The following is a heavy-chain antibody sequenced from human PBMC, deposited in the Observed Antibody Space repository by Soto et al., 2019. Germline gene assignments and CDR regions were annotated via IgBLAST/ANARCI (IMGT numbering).Heavy chain of an antibody. J-gene: IGHJ4*02. Sequence: GGALRLSSAASEFICSSYAMHGIRKAPVRGLARVAVISCDGSNKDYAESVKGRFTISRDNSKNTVYLQMNRLRDEDTGVYYCARDPCVYGDYAFDYWGQGTLVTVSS. D-gene: IGHD4-17*01. CDR1: EFICSSYA. CDR3: ARDPCVYGDYAFDY. V-gene: IGHV3-30-3*01. CDR2: ISCDGSNK.